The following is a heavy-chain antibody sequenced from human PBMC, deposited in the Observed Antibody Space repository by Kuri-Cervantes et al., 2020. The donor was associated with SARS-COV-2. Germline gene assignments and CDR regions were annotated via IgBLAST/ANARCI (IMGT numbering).Heavy chain of an antibody. J-gene: IGHJ3*02. V-gene: IGHV3-30*18. D-gene: IGHD1-26*01. CDR1: GFTSSSYG. CDR3: AKDHKKWELRHDAFDI. CDR2: ISYDGSNK. Sequence: GESLKISCAASGFTSSSYGMHWVRQAPGKGLEWVAVISYDGSNKYYADSVKGRFTISRDNSKNTLYLQMNSLRAEDTAVYYCAKDHKKWELRHDAFDIWGQGTMVTVSS.